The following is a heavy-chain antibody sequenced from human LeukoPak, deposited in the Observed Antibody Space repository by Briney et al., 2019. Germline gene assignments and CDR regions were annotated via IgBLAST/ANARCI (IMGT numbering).Heavy chain of an antibody. J-gene: IGHJ4*02. CDR2: IKQDGSVK. D-gene: IGHD5-12*01. CDR1: GFTFSNYG. Sequence: GGSLRLSCAASGFTFSNYGMHWVRQAPGKGPEWVASIKQDGSVKYYVDSVKGRFTISRDNSENSLFLQMNSLRAEDTARYYCAKWDIYSGFYYIDSWGQGTLATVSS. CDR3: AKWDIYSGFYYIDS. V-gene: IGHV3-7*01.